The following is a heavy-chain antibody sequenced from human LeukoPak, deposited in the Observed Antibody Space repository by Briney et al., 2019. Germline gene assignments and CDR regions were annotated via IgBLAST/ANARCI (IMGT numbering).Heavy chain of an antibody. D-gene: IGHD4-17*01. CDR2: ISYDGSNI. CDR1: GFTFSSYG. V-gene: IGHV3-30*03. J-gene: IGHJ4*02. CDR3: ARESRYGDYDY. Sequence: GGSLRLSCAASGFTFSSYGMHWVRQAPGKGLEWVAVISYDGSNINYAESVKGRFTISRDNAKNSLYLQMNSLRAEDTALYHCARESRYGDYDYWGQGTLVTVSS.